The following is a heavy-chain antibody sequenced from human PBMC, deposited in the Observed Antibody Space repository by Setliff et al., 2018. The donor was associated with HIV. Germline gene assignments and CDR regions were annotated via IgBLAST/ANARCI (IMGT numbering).Heavy chain of an antibody. CDR3: VRVAGFSSSWFAY. J-gene: IGHJ4*02. V-gene: IGHV3-74*03. D-gene: IGHD6-13*01. Sequence: GGSLRLSCAASGFTFGNYWMHWVRQAPGKGLEWVARINNDGSTSEHANAVKGRLTISRDNDRNTLYLEVNSRRVEDTALYYCVRVAGFSSSWFAYWGQGTLVTVSS. CDR1: GFTFGNYW. CDR2: INNDGSTS.